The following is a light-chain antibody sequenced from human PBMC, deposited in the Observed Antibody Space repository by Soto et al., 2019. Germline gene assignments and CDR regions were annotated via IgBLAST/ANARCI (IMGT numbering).Light chain of an antibody. Sequence: DSQMTQSPSTLAASVGDRVTITCRASQSISSWLAWYQQKPGKAPKLLIYKASLLQSGVPSRFSGSGSGTAFTLTISSLEAEGFATYYWQKNDRYPVTFGGGTKVEIK. CDR3: QKNDRYPVT. V-gene: IGKV1-5*03. CDR2: KAS. J-gene: IGKJ4*01. CDR1: QSISSW.